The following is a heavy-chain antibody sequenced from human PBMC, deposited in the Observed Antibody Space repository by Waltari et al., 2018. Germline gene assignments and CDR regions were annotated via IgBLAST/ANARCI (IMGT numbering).Heavy chain of an antibody. CDR2: IKSKTDGGTT. CDR1: GFTFSNAW. D-gene: IGHD3-10*01. J-gene: IGHJ6*02. CDR3: TTGGTGRGFGELFRTYYYYGMDV. Sequence: VQLVESGGGLVKPGGSLRLSCAASGFTFSNAWMNWVRQAPGKGLEWVGRIKSKTDGGTTDYAAPVKGRFTISRDDSKNTLYLQMNSLKTEDTAVYYCTTGGTGRGFGELFRTYYYYGMDVWGQGTTVTVSS. V-gene: IGHV3-15*07.